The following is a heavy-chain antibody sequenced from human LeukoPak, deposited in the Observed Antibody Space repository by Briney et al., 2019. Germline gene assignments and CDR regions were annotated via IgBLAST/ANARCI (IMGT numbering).Heavy chain of an antibody. CDR3: ARDRQVRATSN. D-gene: IGHD1-26*01. CDR1: GGTFSSYA. CDR2: IIPILGIA. J-gene: IGHJ4*02. Sequence: SVKVSCKASGGTFSSYAISWVRQAPGQGLEWMGRIIPILGIANYAQKFQGRVTITANKSTSTAYMELSSLRSEDTSVYYCARDRQVRATSNWGQGTLVTVSS. V-gene: IGHV1-69*04.